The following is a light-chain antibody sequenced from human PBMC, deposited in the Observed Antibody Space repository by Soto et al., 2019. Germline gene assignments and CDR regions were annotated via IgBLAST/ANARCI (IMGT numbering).Light chain of an antibody. J-gene: IGKJ1*01. CDR1: QSLFYSSNNKDY. Sequence: DIVMTQSPDSLAVSLGERATINCKSSQSLFYSSNNKDYLAWYQQKPGQPPRLLIYWASTRESGVPERFSGSGSGTDFTLTVSSLQAEDVAVYYCQLYFNTPWTFGQGTKVEIK. V-gene: IGKV4-1*01. CDR3: QLYFNTPWT. CDR2: WAS.